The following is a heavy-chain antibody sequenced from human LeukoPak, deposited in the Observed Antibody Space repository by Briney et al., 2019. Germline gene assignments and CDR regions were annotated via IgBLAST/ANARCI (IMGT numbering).Heavy chain of an antibody. D-gene: IGHD2-15*01. CDR1: GFTFSTYA. J-gene: IGHJ4*02. CDR3: AKGSLGSCRGVICYSLDC. Sequence: AGGSLRLSCAASGFTFSTYAMSWVRQSPGKGLEWVSAISGSDAGPYSAHSVKGRFTISQDNSKNTLDLQMNSLRAEGTATYYCAKGSLGSCRGVICYSLDCWGQGSLVTVSS. CDR2: ISGSDAGP. V-gene: IGHV3-23*01.